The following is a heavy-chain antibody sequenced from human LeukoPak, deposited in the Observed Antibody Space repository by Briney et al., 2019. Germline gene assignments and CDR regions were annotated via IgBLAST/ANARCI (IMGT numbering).Heavy chain of an antibody. J-gene: IGHJ3*02. D-gene: IGHD3-22*01. Sequence: PGGSLRLSCAASGFTFSSYGMHWVRQAPGKGLEWVAVISYDGSNKYYADSVKGRFTISRDNSKITLYLQMNSLRAEDTAVYYCAKVLNRGYPPGDAFDIWGQGTMVTVSS. CDR3: AKVLNRGYPPGDAFDI. CDR1: GFTFSSYG. CDR2: ISYDGSNK. V-gene: IGHV3-30*18.